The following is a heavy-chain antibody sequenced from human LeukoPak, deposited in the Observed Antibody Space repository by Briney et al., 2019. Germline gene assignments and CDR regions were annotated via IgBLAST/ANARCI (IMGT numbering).Heavy chain of an antibody. CDR3: ARGVWIQLWLRREYYFDY. J-gene: IGHJ4*02. CDR2: MNPNSGNT. V-gene: IGHV1-8*02. D-gene: IGHD5-18*01. CDR1: GYTFTGYY. Sequence: ASVKVSCKASGYTFTGYYMHWVRQAPGQGLEWMGWMNPNSGNTGYAQKFQGRVTMTRNTSISTAYMELSSLRSEDTAVYYCARGVWIQLWLRREYYFDYWGQGTLVTVPS.